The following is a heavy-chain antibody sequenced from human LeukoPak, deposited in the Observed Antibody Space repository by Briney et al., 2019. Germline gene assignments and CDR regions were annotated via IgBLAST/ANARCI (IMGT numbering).Heavy chain of an antibody. D-gene: IGHD5-12*01. CDR1: GFTFSSYA. Sequence: GGSLRLSCAASGFTFSSYAMHWVRQAPGKGLEWVAVISYDGSNKYYADSVKGRFTISRDNSKNTLYLQMNSLRAEDTAVYYCAREQVVAFDYWGQGTLVTVSS. V-gene: IGHV3-30-3*01. CDR2: ISYDGSNK. J-gene: IGHJ4*02. CDR3: AREQVVAFDY.